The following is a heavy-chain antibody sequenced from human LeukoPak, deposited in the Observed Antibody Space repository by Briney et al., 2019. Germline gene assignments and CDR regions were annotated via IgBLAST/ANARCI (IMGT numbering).Heavy chain of an antibody. J-gene: IGHJ5*02. CDR1: GGSVSSGSYY. CDR3: AIYDSSGYYYGANWFDP. V-gene: IGHV4-61*01. D-gene: IGHD3-22*01. CDR2: IYYSGST. Sequence: SETLSLTCTVSGGSVSSGSYYWSWIRQPPGKELEWIGYIYYSGSTNYNPSLKSRVTISVDTSKNQFSLKLSSVTAADTAVYYCAIYDSSGYYYGANWFDPWGQGTLVTVSS.